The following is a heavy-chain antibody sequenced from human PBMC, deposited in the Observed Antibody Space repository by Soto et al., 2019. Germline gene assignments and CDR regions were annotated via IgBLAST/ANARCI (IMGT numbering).Heavy chain of an antibody. CDR2: MNPNSGNT. V-gene: IGHV1-8*01. D-gene: IGHD6-6*01. CDR3: ARGFEGESSSLYYYYYMDV. J-gene: IGHJ6*03. Sequence: ASVKFSCTASRYTFTSYDINGVRQATGQGLEWMGWMNPNSGNTGYAQKFQGRVTMTRNTSISTAYMELSSLRSEDTAVYYCARGFEGESSSLYYYYYMDVWGKGTTVTVSS. CDR1: RYTFTSYD.